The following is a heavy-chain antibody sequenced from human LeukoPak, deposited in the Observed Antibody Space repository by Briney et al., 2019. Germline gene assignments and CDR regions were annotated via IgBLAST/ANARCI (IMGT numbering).Heavy chain of an antibody. CDR1: GGTFSSCA. CDR3: ARERSVGATFCDY. V-gene: IGHV1-69*05. Sequence: SVKVSCKASGGTFSSCAISWVRQAPGQGLEWMGGIIPIFGTANYAQKFQGRVTITTDESTSTAYMELSSLRSEDTAVYYCARERSVGATFCDYWGQGTLVTVSS. D-gene: IGHD1-26*01. CDR2: IIPIFGTA. J-gene: IGHJ4*02.